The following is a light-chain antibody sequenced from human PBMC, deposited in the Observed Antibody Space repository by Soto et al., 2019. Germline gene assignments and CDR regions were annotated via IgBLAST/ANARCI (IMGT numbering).Light chain of an antibody. CDR3: HQYNSYWT. CDR1: QDIAIY. V-gene: IGKV1-9*01. J-gene: IGKJ1*01. Sequence: IQLTQSPSSLSSSVGDRVTITCRASQDIAIYLAWYQQKPGEAPQLLIYAASTLYGGVPSRFSGSGSGTEFTLSISSLQPDDFATYYCHQYNSYWTFGQGTKVDI. CDR2: AAS.